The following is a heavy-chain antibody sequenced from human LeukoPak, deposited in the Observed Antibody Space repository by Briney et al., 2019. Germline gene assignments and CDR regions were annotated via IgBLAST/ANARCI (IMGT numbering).Heavy chain of an antibody. J-gene: IGHJ4*02. CDR2: ISGSGGST. CDR1: GFTFSSYG. CDR3: AKDEDDGYDY. D-gene: IGHD3-22*01. V-gene: IGHV3-23*01. Sequence: GGALRLSCAASGFTFSSYGMSWVRQAPGKGLEWVSAISGSGGSTYYADSVKGRFTISRDNSKNTLYLQMNSLRAEDTAVYYCAKDEDDGYDYWGQGTLVTVSS.